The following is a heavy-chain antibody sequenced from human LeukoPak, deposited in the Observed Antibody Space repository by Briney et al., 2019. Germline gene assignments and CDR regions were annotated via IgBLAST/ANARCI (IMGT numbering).Heavy chain of an antibody. CDR1: GGSINTASYY. D-gene: IGHD1-1*01. Sequence: SETLSLTCSVSGGSINTASYYWGWIRQPPGKGLELIGNFYYTGITFYNSSLQSRVTISVDTSKNQFSLKLTSVTATDTSVYYCAGMKATGTSRGYIDVWGKGTTVTVSS. CDR3: AGMKATGTSRGYIDV. V-gene: IGHV4-39*01. J-gene: IGHJ6*03. CDR2: FYYTGIT.